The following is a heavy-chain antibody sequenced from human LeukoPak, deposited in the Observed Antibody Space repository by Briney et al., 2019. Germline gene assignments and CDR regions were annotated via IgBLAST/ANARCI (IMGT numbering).Heavy chain of an antibody. CDR3: AVRSIYGGFDY. CDR2: IYYSGST. D-gene: IGHD4-23*01. Sequence: SETLSLTCTVSGGSISSYYWSWIRQPPGRGLEWIGYIYYSGSTNYNPSLKSRVTISVDTSKNQFSLKLSSVTAVDTAVYYCAVRSIYGGFDYWGQGTLVTVSS. V-gene: IGHV4-59*01. J-gene: IGHJ4*02. CDR1: GGSISSYY.